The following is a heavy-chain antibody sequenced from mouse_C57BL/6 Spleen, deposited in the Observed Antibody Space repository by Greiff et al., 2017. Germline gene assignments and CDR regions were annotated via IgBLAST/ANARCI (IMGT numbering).Heavy chain of an antibody. D-gene: IGHD1-1*01. Sequence: QVQLQQSGAELVKPGASVKISCKASGYAFSSYWMNWVKQRPGKGLEWIGQIYPGGGDTNYNGKFKGKATLTADKSSSTAYMQLSSLTSEDSAVYFCARWITTVGYAMDYWGQGTSVTVSS. V-gene: IGHV1-80*01. CDR2: IYPGGGDT. CDR1: GYAFSSYW. J-gene: IGHJ4*01. CDR3: ARWITTVGYAMDY.